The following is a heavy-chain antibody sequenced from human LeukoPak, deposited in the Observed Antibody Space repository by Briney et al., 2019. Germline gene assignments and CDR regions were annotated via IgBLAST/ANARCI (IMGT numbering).Heavy chain of an antibody. D-gene: IGHD2-2*01. Sequence: GASVKVSCKASGYTFTSYDINWVRQATGQGLEWMGWMNPNSGNTGYAQKFQGRVTTTRNTSISTAYMELSSLRSEDTAVYYCARGRRYCSSTSCSRRVYYYYYMDVWGKGTTVTVSS. CDR3: ARGRRYCSSTSCSRRVYYYYYMDV. CDR1: GYTFTSYD. V-gene: IGHV1-8*01. J-gene: IGHJ6*03. CDR2: MNPNSGNT.